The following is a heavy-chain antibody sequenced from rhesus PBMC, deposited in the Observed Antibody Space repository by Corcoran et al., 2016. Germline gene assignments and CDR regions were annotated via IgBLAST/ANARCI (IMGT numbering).Heavy chain of an antibody. J-gene: IGHJ4*01. Sequence: DVQLVESGGGLVKPGGSLRLSWVASGFTFSSYEMHWVRQAPGKGLEWVSVICERCDTIYYADSVKGRFTISRDKAKNSLFLQMNSLRDEDTAVYYCTRDGVLGRFDYWGQGVLVTVSS. CDR1: GFTFSSYE. CDR2: ICERCDTI. CDR3: TRDGVLGRFDY. D-gene: IGHD3-34*01. V-gene: IGHV3-100*02.